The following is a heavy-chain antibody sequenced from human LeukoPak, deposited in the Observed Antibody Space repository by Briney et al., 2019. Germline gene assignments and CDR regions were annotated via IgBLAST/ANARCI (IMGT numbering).Heavy chain of an antibody. J-gene: IGHJ4*02. D-gene: IGHD3-22*01. Sequence: GGSLRLSCGASGFTFNNFWMHWVRQAPGKGLEWVSRINSDGTTTNYADSVKGRFTVSRDNAKNTVFLQMSSLRVEDTAVFYCARDSFASSGYTGLSYWGQGTVVTVSS. CDR2: INSDGTTT. CDR1: GFTFNNFW. CDR3: ARDSFASSGYTGLSY. V-gene: IGHV3-74*01.